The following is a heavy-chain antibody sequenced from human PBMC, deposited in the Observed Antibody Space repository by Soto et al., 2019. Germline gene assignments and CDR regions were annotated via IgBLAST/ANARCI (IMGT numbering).Heavy chain of an antibody. J-gene: IGHJ4*02. Sequence: QVQLQQWGAGLLKPSETLSLTCAVYGGSFSGYYWSWIRQPPGEGLEWIGEINHSGSTNYNPSLKSRVTISVDTSKNQFSLKLSSVTAADTAVYYCARGALRRRFLEWKKFAPLFDYWGQGTLVTVSS. CDR1: GGSFSGYY. CDR3: ARGALRRRFLEWKKFAPLFDY. V-gene: IGHV4-34*01. D-gene: IGHD3-3*01. CDR2: INHSGST.